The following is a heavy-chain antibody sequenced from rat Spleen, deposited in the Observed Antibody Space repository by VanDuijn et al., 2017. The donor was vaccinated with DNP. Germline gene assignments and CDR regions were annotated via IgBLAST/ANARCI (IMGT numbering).Heavy chain of an antibody. J-gene: IGHJ2*01. Sequence: EVQLQESGPGLVKPSQSLSLTCSVTGFSITSNYWAWIRKLPGNKMEWIGYINYSGSTGYNPSLKSRISITRDTSKNQFFLQLNSVITEDTATYYCVRWVRALDYWGQGVMVTVSS. V-gene: IGHV3-1*01. CDR3: VRWVRALDY. CDR2: INYSGST. CDR1: GFSITSNY. D-gene: IGHD4-1*01.